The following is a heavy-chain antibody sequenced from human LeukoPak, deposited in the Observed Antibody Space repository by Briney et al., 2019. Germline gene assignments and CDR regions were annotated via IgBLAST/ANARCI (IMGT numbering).Heavy chain of an antibody. D-gene: IGHD2-2*02. CDR3: ARRVVPAAIFFRRGGYFDY. J-gene: IGHJ4*02. Sequence: PSETLSLTCAVYGGSFSGYYWSWIRQPPGKGPEWIGEINHSGSTNYNPSHKSRVTISVDTSKNRFSLKLSSVTAADTAVYYCARRVVPAAIFFRRGGYFDYWGQGTLVTVSS. CDR2: INHSGST. CDR1: GGSFSGYY. V-gene: IGHV4-34*01.